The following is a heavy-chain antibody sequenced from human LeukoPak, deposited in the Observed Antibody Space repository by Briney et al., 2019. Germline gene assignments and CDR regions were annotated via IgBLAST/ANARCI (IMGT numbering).Heavy chain of an antibody. D-gene: IGHD5-24*01. J-gene: IGHJ6*03. CDR2: IYTSGST. CDR1: GGSISSGGYY. Sequence: SETLSLTCTVSGGSISSGGYYWSWIRQHPGKGLEWIGRIYTSGSTNYNPSLKSRVTMSVDTSKNQFSLKLSSVTAADTAVYYCARDGYNLYYYYYMDVWGKGTTVTVSS. V-gene: IGHV4-61*02. CDR3: ARDGYNLYYYYYMDV.